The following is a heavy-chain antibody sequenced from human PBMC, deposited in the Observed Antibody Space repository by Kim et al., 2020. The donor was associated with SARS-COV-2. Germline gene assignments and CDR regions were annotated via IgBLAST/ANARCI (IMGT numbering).Heavy chain of an antibody. Sequence: GGSLRLSCAASGFTFSGSAMHWVRQASGKGLEWVGRIRSKANSYATAYAASVKGRFTISRDDSKNTAYLQMNSLKTEDTAVYYCTTPPSTYYDILTGYYMADYWGQGTLVTVSS. V-gene: IGHV3-73*01. CDR3: TTPPSTYYDILTGYYMADY. CDR1: GFTFSGSA. CDR2: IRSKANSYAT. J-gene: IGHJ4*02. D-gene: IGHD3-9*01.